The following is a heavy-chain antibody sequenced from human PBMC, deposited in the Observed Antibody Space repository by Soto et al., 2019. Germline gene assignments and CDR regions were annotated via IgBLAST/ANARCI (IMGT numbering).Heavy chain of an antibody. CDR3: ARAHGYSSSWQRFRGWFDP. Sequence: SETLSLTCAVYGGSFSGYYWSWIRQPPGKGLEWIGEINHSGSTNYNPSLKSRVTISVDTSKNQFSLKLSSVTAADTAVYYCARAHGYSSSWQRFRGWFDPWGQGTLVTVSS. CDR1: GGSFSGYY. J-gene: IGHJ5*02. CDR2: INHSGST. D-gene: IGHD6-13*01. V-gene: IGHV4-34*01.